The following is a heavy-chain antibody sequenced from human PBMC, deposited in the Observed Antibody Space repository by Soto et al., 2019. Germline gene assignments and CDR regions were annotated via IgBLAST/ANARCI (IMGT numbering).Heavy chain of an antibody. CDR3: ATSPNWGSGDIDY. D-gene: IGHD7-27*01. V-gene: IGHV1-24*01. CDR2: FDPEDGET. CDR1: GYTLTELS. Sequence: QVQLVQSGAEVKKPGASVKVSCKVSGYTLTELSMHWVRQAPGKGLEWMGGFDPEDGETIYAQKFQGRVTRTEDTSTDTAYMELSSLRSEDTAVYYCATSPNWGSGDIDYWGQGTLVTVSS. J-gene: IGHJ4*02.